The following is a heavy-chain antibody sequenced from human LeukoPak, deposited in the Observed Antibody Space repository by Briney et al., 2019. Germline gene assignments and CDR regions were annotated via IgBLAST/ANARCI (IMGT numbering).Heavy chain of an antibody. V-gene: IGHV4-59*01. CDR2: IYYSGST. D-gene: IGHD2-15*01. Sequence: SETLSLTCTVSGGSISSYYWSWIRQPPGKGLEWIGYIYYSGSTNYNPSLKSRVTISVDTSKNQFSLKLSSVTAADTAVYYCASLGYCSGGSCYSSSGPFDYWGQGTLVTVSS. CDR3: ASLGYCSGGSCYSSSGPFDY. CDR1: GGSISSYY. J-gene: IGHJ4*02.